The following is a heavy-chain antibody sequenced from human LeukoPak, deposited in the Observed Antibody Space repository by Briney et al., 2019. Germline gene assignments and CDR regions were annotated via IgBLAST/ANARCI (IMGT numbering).Heavy chain of an antibody. CDR2: IIPIFGTA. J-gene: IGHJ4*02. CDR1: GGTFSSYA. CDR3: ARAGRFGELPDY. D-gene: IGHD3-10*01. Sequence: SVKVSRKASGGTFSSYAISWVRQAPGQGLEWMGGIIPIFGTANYAQKFQGRVTITADESTSTAYMELSSLRSEDTAVYYYARAGRFGELPDYWGQGTLVTVSS. V-gene: IGHV1-69*13.